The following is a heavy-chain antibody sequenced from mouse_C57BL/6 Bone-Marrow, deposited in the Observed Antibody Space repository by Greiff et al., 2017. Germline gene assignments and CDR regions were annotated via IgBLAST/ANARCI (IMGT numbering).Heavy chain of an antibody. CDR2: IDPETGGT. D-gene: IGHD1-1*01. CDR1: GYTFTDYY. Sequence: VQLQESGPVLVKPGASVKMSCKASGYTFTDYYMNWVKQTPVHGLEWIGAIDPETGGTAYNQKFKGKAILTADKSSSTAYMELRSLTSEDSAVYYCTRDQEGSSYWGQGTTLTVSS. CDR3: TRDQEGSSY. J-gene: IGHJ2*01. V-gene: IGHV1-15*01.